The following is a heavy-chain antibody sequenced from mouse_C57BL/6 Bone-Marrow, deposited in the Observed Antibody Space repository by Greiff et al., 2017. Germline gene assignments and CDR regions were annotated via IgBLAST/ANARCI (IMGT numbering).Heavy chain of an antibody. Sequence: DVMLVESGGGLVQPGESLKLSCESNEYEFPSPDMSWVRKTPEKRLELVAAINSDGGSTYYPDTMERRFIISRDNTKNPLYLQMSSLRSEDAAWFYCGRHGYGDYWGQGTTLTVSS. CDR2: INSDGGST. V-gene: IGHV5-2*01. CDR1: EYEFPSPD. D-gene: IGHD2-2*01. J-gene: IGHJ2*01. CDR3: GRHGYGDY.